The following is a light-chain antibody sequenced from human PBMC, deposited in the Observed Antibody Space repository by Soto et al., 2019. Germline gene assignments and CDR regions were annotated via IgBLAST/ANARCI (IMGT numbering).Light chain of an antibody. CDR2: DVN. J-gene: IGLJ1*01. Sequence: QSALTQPRSVSGSPGQSVAISCTGTSSDVGGYNYVSWYQQHPGKAPKVMIFDVNKRSSGVPDRFSGSKSGNTASLTISGLQAEDEADYYCCSYVGSYTFGNVFGTGTKLTVL. V-gene: IGLV2-11*01. CDR3: CSYVGSYTFGNV. CDR1: SSDVGGYNY.